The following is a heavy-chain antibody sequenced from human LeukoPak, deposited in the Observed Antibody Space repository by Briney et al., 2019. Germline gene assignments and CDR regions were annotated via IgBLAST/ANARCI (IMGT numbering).Heavy chain of an antibody. CDR1: GYTFTGYY. J-gene: IGHJ4*02. CDR2: INPNSGGT. V-gene: IGHV1-2*02. CDR3: VSVNSVADDSSDY. Sequence: GASVKVSCKASGYTFTGYYMHWVRQAPGQGLEWMGWINPNSGGTNYAQKFQGRVTMTRDTSISTAYMELSRLRSDDTAVYYCVSVNSVADDSSDYWGQGTLVTVSS. D-gene: IGHD3-22*01.